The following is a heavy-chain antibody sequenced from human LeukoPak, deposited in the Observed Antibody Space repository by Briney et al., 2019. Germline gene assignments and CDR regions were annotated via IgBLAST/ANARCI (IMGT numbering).Heavy chain of an antibody. Sequence: PVGSLRLSCAASGFTLSIYWMSSVRPAPGKGRECVANIKQDGSEKYYMDSVKGRFTISRDKAKNTLYLRMNRLRAQDTAGYFCTREAAAGIDYWGQGTLVTVSS. D-gene: IGHD6-13*01. CDR2: IKQDGSEK. J-gene: IGHJ4*02. CDR3: TREAAAGIDY. CDR1: GFTLSIYW. V-gene: IGHV3-7*01.